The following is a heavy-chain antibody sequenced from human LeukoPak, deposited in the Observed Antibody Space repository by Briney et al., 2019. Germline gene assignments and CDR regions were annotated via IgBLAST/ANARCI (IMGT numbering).Heavy chain of an antibody. CDR2: ISSSGSTI. V-gene: IGHV3-48*04. CDR3: ARDRGSYEAIGDY. Sequence: GGSLRLSCAASGFTFSSYAMSWVRQAPGKGLEWVSYISSSGSTIYYADSVKGRFTISRDNAKNSLYLQMNSLRAEDTAVYYCARDRGSYEAIGDYWGQGTLVTVSS. J-gene: IGHJ4*02. CDR1: GFTFSSYA. D-gene: IGHD1-26*01.